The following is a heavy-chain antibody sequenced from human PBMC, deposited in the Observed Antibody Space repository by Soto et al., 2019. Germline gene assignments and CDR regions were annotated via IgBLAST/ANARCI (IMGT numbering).Heavy chain of an antibody. Sequence: GGSLRLSCAASGFTFSSYSMNWVRQAPGKGLEWVSSISSSSSYIYYADSVKGRFTISRDNAKNSLYLQMNSLRAEDTAVYYCAREVGAMDTVTIDYWGQGTLVTVSS. CDR2: ISSSSSYI. J-gene: IGHJ4*02. V-gene: IGHV3-21*01. D-gene: IGHD4-17*01. CDR1: GFTFSSYS. CDR3: AREVGAMDTVTIDY.